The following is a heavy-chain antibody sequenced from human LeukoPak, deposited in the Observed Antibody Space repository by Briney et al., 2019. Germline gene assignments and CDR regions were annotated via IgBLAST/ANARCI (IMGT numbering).Heavy chain of an antibody. CDR3: ARHSGGYGSLRPSYYFDY. D-gene: IGHD5-12*01. Sequence: ASVKVSCKASGGTFSSYAISWVRQAPGQGLEWMGGIIPIFGTANYAQKFQGRVTMTRDTSTSTVYMELSSLRSEDTAVYYCARHSGGYGSLRPSYYFDYWGQGTLVTVSS. CDR1: GGTFSSYA. CDR2: IIPIFGTA. V-gene: IGHV1-69*05. J-gene: IGHJ4*02.